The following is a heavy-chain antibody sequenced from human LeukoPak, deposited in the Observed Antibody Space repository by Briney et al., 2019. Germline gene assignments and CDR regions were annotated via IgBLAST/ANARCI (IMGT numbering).Heavy chain of an antibody. V-gene: IGHV3-48*03. CDR2: IGSSDSTT. D-gene: IGHD6-13*01. J-gene: IGHJ6*03. CDR3: ARVIAAADTSGYYYYYMDV. Sequence: PGGSLRLSCVASGFTFSSYEMNWVRQAPGKGLEWLSYIGSSDSTTHYADSVKGRFTISRDNAKNSLYLQMNSLRAEDTAVYYCARVIAAADTSGYYYYYMDVWGKGTTVTISS. CDR1: GFTFSSYE.